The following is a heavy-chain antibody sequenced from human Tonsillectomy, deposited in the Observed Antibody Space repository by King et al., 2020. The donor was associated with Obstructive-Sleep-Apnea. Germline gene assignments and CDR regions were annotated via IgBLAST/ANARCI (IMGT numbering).Heavy chain of an antibody. V-gene: IGHV1-2*07. D-gene: IGHD3-10*01. CDR1: GYTFTGYY. CDR2: ISPNSGAT. J-gene: IGHJ4*02. CDR3: ARDMSAYDSTSPAY. Sequence: VQLVESGAEVKKPGASVKVSCKASGYTFTGYYIHWVRQAPGQGLEWMGWISPNSGATNYAHSFQDRVTMTRDTSISTAYMDLRRLRSDDTAIYYCARDMSAYDSTSPAYWGQGTRVTVSS.